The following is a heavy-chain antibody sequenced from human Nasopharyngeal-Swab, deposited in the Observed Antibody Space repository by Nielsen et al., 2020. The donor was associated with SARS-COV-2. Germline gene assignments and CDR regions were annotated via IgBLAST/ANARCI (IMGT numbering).Heavy chain of an antibody. CDR2: ISYDGSNK. CDR1: GFTFSSYA. CDR3: ARDPDYGDFPGIDY. D-gene: IGHD4-17*01. V-gene: IGHV3-30-3*01. Sequence: GESLKISCAASGFTFSSYARHWVRQAPGKGPEWVAVISYDGSNKYYADSVKGRFTISRDNSKNTLYLQMNSLRAEDTAVYYCARDPDYGDFPGIDYWGQGTLVTVSS. J-gene: IGHJ4*02.